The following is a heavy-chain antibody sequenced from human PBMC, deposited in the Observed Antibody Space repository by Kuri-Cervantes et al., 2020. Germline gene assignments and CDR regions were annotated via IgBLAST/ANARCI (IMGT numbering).Heavy chain of an antibody. CDR2: ISSSGSTI. CDR3: ARATADGMDI. Sequence: GESLKISCAASGFTFSDYYMSWSRQAPGKGLEWVSYISSSGSTIYYADSVKGRFTISRDNAKNSLYLQMNSLRAEDTAVYYCARATADGMDIWGQGTTVTVSS. D-gene: IGHD2-21*02. J-gene: IGHJ6*02. V-gene: IGHV3-11*01. CDR1: GFTFSDYY.